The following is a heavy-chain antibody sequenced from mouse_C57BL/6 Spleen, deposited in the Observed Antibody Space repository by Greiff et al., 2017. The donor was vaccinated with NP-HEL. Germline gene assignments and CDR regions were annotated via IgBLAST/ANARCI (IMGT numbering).Heavy chain of an antibody. CDR2: IDPETGGT. J-gene: IGHJ2*01. Sequence: VQLQQSGAELVRPGASVTLSCKASGYTFTDYEMPWVKQTPVHGLEWIGAIDPETGGTAYKQKFKGKAILTADKSSSTAYMELRSLTSEDSAVYYCTRLGGYYFDYWGQGTTLTVSS. CDR3: TRLGGYYFDY. D-gene: IGHD4-1*01. CDR1: GYTFTDYE. V-gene: IGHV1-15*01.